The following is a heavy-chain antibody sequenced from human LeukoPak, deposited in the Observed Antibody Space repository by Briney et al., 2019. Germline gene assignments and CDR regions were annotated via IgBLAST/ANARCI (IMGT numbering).Heavy chain of an antibody. CDR2: LFTTVKA. CDR1: GGSISDYY. CDR3: ARDRRLAYCGGDCYTDFDY. D-gene: IGHD2-21*02. V-gene: IGHV4-4*07. Sequence: SETLSLTCTVSGGSISDYYWTWIRQPAGGGLEWIGRLFTTVKANYNPSLKSRVTMSVDTSKNQFSLKLSSVTAADTAVYYCARDRRLAYCGGDCYTDFDYWGQGTLVTVSS. J-gene: IGHJ4*02.